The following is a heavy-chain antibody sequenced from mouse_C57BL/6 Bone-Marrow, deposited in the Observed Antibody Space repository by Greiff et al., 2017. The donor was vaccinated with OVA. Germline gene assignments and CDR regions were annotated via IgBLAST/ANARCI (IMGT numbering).Heavy chain of an antibody. CDR3: ARLGRGQGYYFDY. J-gene: IGHJ2*01. CDR2: IDPSDSET. CDR1: GYTFTSYW. Sequence: QVQLQQPGAELVRPGSSVKLSCKASGYTFTSYWMHWVKQRPIQGLEWIGNIDPSDSETHYNQKFKDKATLTVDKSSSTAYMQLSSLTSEDSAVYDCARLGRGQGYYFDYWGQGTTLTVSS. V-gene: IGHV1-52*01. D-gene: IGHD4-1*01.